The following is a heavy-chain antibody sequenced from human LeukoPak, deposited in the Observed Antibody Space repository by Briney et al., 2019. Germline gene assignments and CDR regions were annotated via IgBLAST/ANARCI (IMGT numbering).Heavy chain of an antibody. D-gene: IGHD5-18*01. V-gene: IGHV3-66*02. Sequence: GGSLRLSCAASGFTVSSNYMSWVRQAPGKGLEWVSVIYSGGSTYYADSVKGRFTISRDNSKNTLYLRMNSLRAEDTAVYYCARDTRRIQLSSFDPWGQGTLVTVSS. CDR3: ARDTRRIQLSSFDP. CDR2: IYSGGST. J-gene: IGHJ5*02. CDR1: GFTVSSNY.